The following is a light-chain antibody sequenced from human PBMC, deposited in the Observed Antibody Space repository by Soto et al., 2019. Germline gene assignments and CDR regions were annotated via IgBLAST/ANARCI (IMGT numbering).Light chain of an antibody. CDR1: QSISSW. Sequence: DIQMTQSPSTLSASVGDRVTITCRASQSISSWLAWYQQTPGKAPNLLIYDASSLESGVPSRFSGSGSGTEFTLTISSLQPDDFATYYCQQYNSFPWTFGQGTKVEVK. CDR2: DAS. J-gene: IGKJ1*01. V-gene: IGKV1-5*01. CDR3: QQYNSFPWT.